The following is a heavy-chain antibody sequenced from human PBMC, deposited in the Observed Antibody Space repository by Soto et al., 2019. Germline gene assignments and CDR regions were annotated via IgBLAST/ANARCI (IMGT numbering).Heavy chain of an antibody. CDR2: INPDTGGT. J-gene: IGHJ4*02. V-gene: IGHV1-2*04. Sequence: GPSVKVSCKASGYTFTCYYIHWVRQAPGQGLEWIGWINPDTGGTDYTQKFQGWVTMTRDTSITTAYMELSSLKSDDTAIYFCARAVARDGSSWYRGGYDSWGQGTLVTVSS. CDR1: GYTFTCYY. CDR3: ARAVARDGSSWYRGGYDS. D-gene: IGHD6-13*01.